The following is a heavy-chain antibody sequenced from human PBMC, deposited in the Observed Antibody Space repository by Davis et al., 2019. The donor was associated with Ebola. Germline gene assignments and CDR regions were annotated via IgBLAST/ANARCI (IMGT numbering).Heavy chain of an antibody. CDR1: GFTFSRYG. J-gene: IGHJ6*02. D-gene: IGHD2-8*02. CDR3: AKDLFWWAASDV. CDR2: VNTNGQTT. Sequence: PGGSLRLSCLASGFTFSRYGMHWVRQAPGKGLEYVSSVNTNGQTTYYADSVKGRFTISRDNSKNTVYLQMNSLRGEDTAVYYCAKDLFWWAASDVWGQGTTVTVS. V-gene: IGHV3-64*04.